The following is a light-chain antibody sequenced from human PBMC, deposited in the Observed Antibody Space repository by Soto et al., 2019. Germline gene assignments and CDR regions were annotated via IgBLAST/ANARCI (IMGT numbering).Light chain of an antibody. V-gene: IGLV2-14*01. CDR3: SSHTSSSTVYV. J-gene: IGLJ1*01. Sequence: QSVLTQPASVSGSPGQSITISCTGTSSDVGGYNYDSWYQQHPGKAPKLMIYEVSNRPSEVSNRFSGSKSGNTASLTISGLQAEDEADYYCSSHTSSSTVYVFGTGTKLTVL. CDR1: SSDVGGYNY. CDR2: EVS.